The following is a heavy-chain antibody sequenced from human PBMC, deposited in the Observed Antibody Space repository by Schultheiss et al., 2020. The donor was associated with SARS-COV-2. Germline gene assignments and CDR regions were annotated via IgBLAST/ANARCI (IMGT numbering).Heavy chain of an antibody. CDR1: GVSISSYC. Sequence: SETLSLTCTVSGVSISSYCWNWIRQPPGKGLEWIGFIHDSGSTYNNPSLKGRVTISVDTSKNQFSLKLSSVTAADTAIYYCARGNDFVYFFDSWGQGTLVTVSS. D-gene: IGHD3-3*01. V-gene: IGHV4-4*08. J-gene: IGHJ4*02. CDR3: ARGNDFVYFFDS. CDR2: IHDSGST.